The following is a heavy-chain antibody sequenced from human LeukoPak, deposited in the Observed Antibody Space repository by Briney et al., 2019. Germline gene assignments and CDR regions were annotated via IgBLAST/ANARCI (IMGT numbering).Heavy chain of an antibody. J-gene: IGHJ4*02. CDR2: INPNSGGT. D-gene: IGHD3-22*01. V-gene: IGHV1-2*02. CDR1: GYTFSDYY. Sequence: GASVKVSCKASGYTFSDYYMHWARQAPGQGLEWMGWINPNSGGTKYAQKFQGRVTMTRDTSTSTAYMELSRLRSDDTAVYYCAGVYYDGSGSFDYWGQGTLVTVSS. CDR3: AGVYYDGSGSFDY.